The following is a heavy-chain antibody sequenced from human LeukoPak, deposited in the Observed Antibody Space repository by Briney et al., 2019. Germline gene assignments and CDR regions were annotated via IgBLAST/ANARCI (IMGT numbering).Heavy chain of an antibody. D-gene: IGHD3-22*01. J-gene: IGHJ4*02. CDR1: GFTVGSNY. V-gene: IGHV3-53*01. CDR3: ARASGGYYDSSGSFDY. CDR2: IHSGDST. Sequence: GGSLRLSCAASGFTVGSNYMSWVRQAPGKGLEWVSGIHSGDSTYYADSVKGRITISRDNSKNMLYLQMNSLRAEDTAVYHCARASGGYYDSSGSFDYWGQGTLVTASS.